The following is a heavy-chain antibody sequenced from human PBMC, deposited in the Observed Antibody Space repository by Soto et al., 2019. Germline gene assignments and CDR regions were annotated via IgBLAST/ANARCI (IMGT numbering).Heavy chain of an antibody. V-gene: IGHV4-59*01. CDR1: GGSISGYY. CDR3: ARRDGGLQDDAFDI. J-gene: IGHJ3*02. Sequence: SETLSLTCSGSGGSISGYYWSWIRQPPGKGLEWIGYIYYSGSTNYNPSLKSRVTISVDTSKNQFSLKLSSVTAADTAVYYCARRDGGLQDDAFDIWCQGTMVTVS. D-gene: IGHD3-16*01. CDR2: IYYSGST.